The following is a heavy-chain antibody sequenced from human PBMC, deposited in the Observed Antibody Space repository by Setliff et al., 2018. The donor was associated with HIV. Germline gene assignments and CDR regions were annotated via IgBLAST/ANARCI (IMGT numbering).Heavy chain of an antibody. D-gene: IGHD2-15*01. CDR3: TPLDY. Sequence: GGSLRLSCAASGFTFSRSAVHWVRQAPGKGLEWVAVISNDGSNKFYADSAKGRFTISRDNSKNTVYLQMNSLRTEDTALYYCTPLDYWGQGTLVTVSS. V-gene: IGHV3-30*01. J-gene: IGHJ4*02. CDR2: ISNDGSNK. CDR1: GFTFSRSA.